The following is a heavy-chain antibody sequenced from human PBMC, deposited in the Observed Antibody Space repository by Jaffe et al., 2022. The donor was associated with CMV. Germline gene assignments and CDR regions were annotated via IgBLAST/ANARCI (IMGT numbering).Heavy chain of an antibody. V-gene: IGHV3-23*04. CDR2: ISGSGGST. CDR1: GFTFSSYA. CDR3: AKDLPDIVATSVHDAFDI. Sequence: EVQLVESGGGLVQPGGSLRLSCAASGFTFSSYAMSWVRQAPGKGLEWVSAISGSGGSTYYADSVKGRFTISRDNSKNTLYLQMNSLRAEDTAVYYCAKDLPDIVATSVHDAFDIWGQGTMVTVSS. J-gene: IGHJ3*02. D-gene: IGHD5-12*01.